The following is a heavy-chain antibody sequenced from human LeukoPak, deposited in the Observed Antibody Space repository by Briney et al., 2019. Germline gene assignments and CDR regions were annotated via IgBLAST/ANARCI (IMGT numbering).Heavy chain of an antibody. V-gene: IGHV1-3*01. Sequence: GASVKVSCKASGYTFTSYAMHWVRQAPGQRLEWMGWINAGNGNTKYSQKFQGRVTITRDTSASTAYMELSSLRSEDTAVYYCAREVVVGGYYYYGMDVWGQGTTVTVSS. D-gene: IGHD2-2*01. CDR3: AREVVVGGYYYYGMDV. CDR2: INAGNGNT. CDR1: GYTFTSYA. J-gene: IGHJ6*02.